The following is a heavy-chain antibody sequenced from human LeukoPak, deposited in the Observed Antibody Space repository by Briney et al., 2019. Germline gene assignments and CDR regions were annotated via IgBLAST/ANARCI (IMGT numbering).Heavy chain of an antibody. CDR1: GFTFSSYS. V-gene: IGHV3-48*01. J-gene: IGHJ4*02. CDR2: ISSSSSTI. Sequence: GGSLRLSCAASGFTFSSYSMNWVRQAPGKGLEWVSYISSSSSTIYYADSVKGRFTISRDNAKNSLYLQMNSLRAEDTAVYYCARDLYDSSGNWGQGTLVTVSS. D-gene: IGHD3-22*01. CDR3: ARDLYDSSGN.